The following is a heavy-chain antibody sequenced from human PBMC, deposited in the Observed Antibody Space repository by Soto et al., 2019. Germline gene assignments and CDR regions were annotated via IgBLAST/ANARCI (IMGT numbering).Heavy chain of an antibody. V-gene: IGHV4-30-2*01. Sequence: KTSETLSLTCAVSGGSISSGGYSWSWIRQPPGKGLEWIGYIYHSGSTYYNPSLKSRVTISVDRSKNQFSLKLSSVTAADTAVYYCAGTKGSSSSEFDYWGQGTRVTVS. CDR3: AGTKGSSSSEFDY. CDR1: GGSISSGGYS. CDR2: IYHSGST. J-gene: IGHJ4*02. D-gene: IGHD6-6*01.